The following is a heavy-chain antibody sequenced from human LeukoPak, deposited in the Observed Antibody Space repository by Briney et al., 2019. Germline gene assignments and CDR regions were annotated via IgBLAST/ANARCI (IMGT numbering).Heavy chain of an antibody. CDR3: ARGVVVWSSGRPTPENDY. CDR1: GYTFTGYY. V-gene: IGHV1-2*02. J-gene: IGHJ4*02. D-gene: IGHD3-22*01. CDR2: IDPNSGGT. Sequence: GASVKVSCKASGYTFTGYYMHWVRQAPGQGLEWMGWIDPNSGGTNYAQKFQGRVTMTRDTSISTAYMELSRLRSDDTAVYYCARGVVVWSSGRPTPENDYWGQGTLVTVSS.